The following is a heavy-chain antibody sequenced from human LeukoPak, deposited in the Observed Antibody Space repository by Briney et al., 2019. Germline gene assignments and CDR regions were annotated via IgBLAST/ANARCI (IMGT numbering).Heavy chain of an antibody. CDR3: AKDQGFLEWLPYDY. CDR1: GFTFSSYA. V-gene: IGHV3-23*01. D-gene: IGHD3-3*01. Sequence: GGSLRLSCAASGFTFSSYAMSWVRQPPGKGLEWVSGISGSGHTTNYAASVKGRFTISRDNSKNTLYLQMNSLRADDTAVYYCAKDQGFLEWLPYDYWGQGILVTVPS. CDR2: ISGSGHTT. J-gene: IGHJ4*02.